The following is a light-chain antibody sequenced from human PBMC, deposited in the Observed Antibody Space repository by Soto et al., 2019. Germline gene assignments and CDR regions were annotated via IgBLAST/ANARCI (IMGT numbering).Light chain of an antibody. CDR2: RNS. Sequence: QSVLTQPPSASGTPGQRVTISCSGSGSNIGSNTVNWFQQLPGTAPRLLIYRNSQRPSGVPDRFSGSKSGTSASLAISGLQSGDEAEYYCAAWDDSLNGPDVVFGGGTKLTVL. V-gene: IGLV1-44*01. CDR1: GSNIGSNT. CDR3: AAWDDSLNGPDVV. J-gene: IGLJ2*01.